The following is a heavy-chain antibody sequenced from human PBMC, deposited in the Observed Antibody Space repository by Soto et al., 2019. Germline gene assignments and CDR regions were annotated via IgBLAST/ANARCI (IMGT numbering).Heavy chain of an antibody. J-gene: IGHJ4*02. CDR3: ARGYDSSGYYYGTFDY. Sequence: PSETLSLTCTVSGGSISSGDYYWSWIRQPPGKGLEWIGYIYYSGSTYYNPSLKSRVTISVDTSKNQFSLKLSSVTAADTAVYYCARGYDSSGYYYGTFDYWGQGTLVTVSS. D-gene: IGHD3-22*01. V-gene: IGHV4-30-4*01. CDR1: GGSISSGDYY. CDR2: IYYSGST.